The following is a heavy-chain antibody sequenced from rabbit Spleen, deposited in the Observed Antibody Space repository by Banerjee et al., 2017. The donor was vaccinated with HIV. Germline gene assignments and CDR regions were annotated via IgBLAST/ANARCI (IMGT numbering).Heavy chain of an antibody. Sequence: QEQLEESGGDLVKPEGSLTLTCTASGFSFSGNYWICWVRQAPGKGLEWIACIYAGSSSTYYASWAKGRFTISKTSTTVTLQMTSLTVADTATYFCARDVGSFNYGGDASNLWGPGTLVTVS. CDR3: ARDVGSFNYGGDASNL. J-gene: IGHJ4*01. CDR2: IYAGSSST. V-gene: IGHV1S45*01. CDR1: GFSFSGNYW. D-gene: IGHD2-1*01.